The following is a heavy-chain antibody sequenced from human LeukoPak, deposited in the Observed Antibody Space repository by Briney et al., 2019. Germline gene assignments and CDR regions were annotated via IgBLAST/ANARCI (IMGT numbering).Heavy chain of an antibody. CDR1: GFAFSSYA. J-gene: IGHJ5*02. CDR3: ANFERTVAGPYNWFDP. CDR2: ISGSGGNT. V-gene: IGHV3-23*01. Sequence: GGSLRLSCAASGFAFSSYAMSRVRLPPGRGPEWVSAISGSGGNTYYADSVKGRFTISRDNSKNTLYLQMSRLRAEDTALYYCANFERTVAGPYNWFDPWGQGTLVTVSS. D-gene: IGHD6-19*01.